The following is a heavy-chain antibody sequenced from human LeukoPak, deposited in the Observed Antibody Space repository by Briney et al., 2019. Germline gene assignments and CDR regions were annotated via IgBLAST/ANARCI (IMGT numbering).Heavy chain of an antibody. CDR2: INTNTGNP. CDR1: GYTFTGYY. D-gene: IGHD2-2*02. CDR3: ARPGYCSSTSCYTVGNY. J-gene: IGHJ4*02. V-gene: IGHV7-4-1*02. Sequence: ASVKVSCKASGYTFTGYYIHWVRQAPGQGLEWMGWINTNTGNPTYAQGFTGRFVFSLDTSVNTAYLQISGLKAEDTAVYYCARPGYCSSTSCYTVGNYWGQGALVTVSS.